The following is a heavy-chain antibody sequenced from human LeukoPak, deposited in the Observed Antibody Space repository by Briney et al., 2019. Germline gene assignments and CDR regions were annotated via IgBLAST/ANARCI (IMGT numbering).Heavy chain of an antibody. D-gene: IGHD3-10*01. V-gene: IGHV3-23*01. CDR3: AKDSGRGSSD. J-gene: IGHJ4*02. CDR1: GFAFRSYG. CDR2: ISESGGGT. Sequence: GGSLRLSCAASGFAFRSYGMTWVRQVPGKGLEWVSGISESGGGTFYADSVKGRFTISRDKSKNTLYLQMNSLRAEDTAVYYCAKDSGRGSSDWGQGTLVTVSS.